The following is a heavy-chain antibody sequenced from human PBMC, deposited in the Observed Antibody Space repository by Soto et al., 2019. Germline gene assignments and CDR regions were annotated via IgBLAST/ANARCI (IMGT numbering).Heavy chain of an antibody. CDR3: ARTAAAGKYYYGVDV. CDR1: GYSFTSYW. CDR2: IYPGDSDT. Sequence: GESLKIPCKGSGYSFTSYWIGWVRQMPGKGLEWMGIIYPGDSDTRYSPSFQGQVTISADKSISTAYLQWSSLKASDTAIYYCARTAAAGKYYYGVDVWGQGTTVTVSS. V-gene: IGHV5-51*01. D-gene: IGHD6-13*01. J-gene: IGHJ6*02.